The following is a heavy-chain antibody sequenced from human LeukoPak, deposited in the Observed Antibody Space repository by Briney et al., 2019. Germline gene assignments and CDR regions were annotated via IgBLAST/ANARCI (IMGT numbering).Heavy chain of an antibody. V-gene: IGHV1-24*01. CDR2: FDPENGET. CDR3: AKRGIAAANWYFDL. CDR1: GYTLTELS. J-gene: IGHJ2*01. D-gene: IGHD6-13*01. Sequence: SLKGYCKVVGYTLTELSRHWVRHNTGKGLEWMGGFDPENGETIYAQEYQGRVTMTEDTSTDTAYMELNSLRVEDTAVYYCAKRGIAAANWYFDLWGRGTLVTVSS.